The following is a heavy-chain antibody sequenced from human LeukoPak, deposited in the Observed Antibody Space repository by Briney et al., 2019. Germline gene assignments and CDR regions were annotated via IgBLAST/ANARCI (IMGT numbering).Heavy chain of an antibody. Sequence: GGSLRLSCAASGFTFNHYAMNWVRQAPGKGLEWVANIKQDGTEKYYVDSVKGRFTISRDNAKNSLYLQMNYLRAEDTAVYYCARRYFDYWGQGTLVTVSS. J-gene: IGHJ4*02. CDR1: GFTFNHYA. CDR2: IKQDGTEK. V-gene: IGHV3-7*01. CDR3: ARRYFDY.